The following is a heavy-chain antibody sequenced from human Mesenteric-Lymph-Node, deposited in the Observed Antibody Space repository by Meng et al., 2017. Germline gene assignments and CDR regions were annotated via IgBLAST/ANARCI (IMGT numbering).Heavy chain of an antibody. Sequence: SETLSLTCTVSGGSISSYYWSWIRQPPGKGLEWIGYIYYSGSTNYNPSLKSRVTISVDTSKNQFSLKLSSVTAADTAVYYCARGYYYGSGSFTYYYYGMDVWGQGNTV. D-gene: IGHD3-10*01. CDR3: ARGYYYGSGSFTYYYYGMDV. CDR2: IYYSGST. J-gene: IGHJ6*01. CDR1: GGSISSYY. V-gene: IGHV4-59*01.